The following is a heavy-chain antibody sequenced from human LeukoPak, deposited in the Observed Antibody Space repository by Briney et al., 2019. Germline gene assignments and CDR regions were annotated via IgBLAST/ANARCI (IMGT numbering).Heavy chain of an antibody. CDR3: AREQSDAFDI. CDR2: ISSNGGST. V-gene: IGHV3-64*01. J-gene: IGHJ3*02. D-gene: IGHD6-19*01. Sequence: GGSLRLSCAASGFTFSSYAMHWVRQAPGKGLEYVSAISSNGGSTYYANSVKGRFTISRDNSKNTLYLQMGSLRAEDMAVYYCAREQSDAFDIWGQETMVTVSS. CDR1: GFTFSSYA.